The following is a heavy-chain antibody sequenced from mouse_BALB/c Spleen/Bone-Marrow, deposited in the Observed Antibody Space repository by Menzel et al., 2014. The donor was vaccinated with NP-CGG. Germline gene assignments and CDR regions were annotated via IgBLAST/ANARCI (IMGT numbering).Heavy chain of an antibody. CDR2: INPSSGYT. CDR1: GYTFTSYT. D-gene: IGHD1-1*01. CDR3: ARESLYGSNYY. Sequence: VQLQESGAELARPGASVKMSCKASGYTFTSYTMHWVKRRPGQGLEWVGYINPSSGYTNYNQKFKDKATLTADKSSSTAYTQLSSLTSEDSAVYYCARESLYGSNYYWGQGTTLTVSS. J-gene: IGHJ2*01. V-gene: IGHV1-4*01.